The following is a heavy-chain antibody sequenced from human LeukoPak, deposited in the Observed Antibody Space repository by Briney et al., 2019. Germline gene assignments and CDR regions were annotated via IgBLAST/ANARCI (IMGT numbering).Heavy chain of an antibody. CDR2: IHTSGST. V-gene: IGHV4-4*07. Sequence: PSETLSLTCAVYGGSFSGYYWSWIRQPPGKGLEWIGRIHTSGSTNYNPSLKSRVTMSVDTSKNQFSLRLSSVTAADTAVYYCARDQYYYDSSGYYGFDYWGQGTLVTVSS. D-gene: IGHD3-22*01. CDR1: GGSFSGYY. CDR3: ARDQYYYDSSGYYGFDY. J-gene: IGHJ4*02.